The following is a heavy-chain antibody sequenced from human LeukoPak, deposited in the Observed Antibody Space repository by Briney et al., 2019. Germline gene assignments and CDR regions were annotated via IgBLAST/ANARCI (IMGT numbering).Heavy chain of an antibody. CDR2: IYTSGST. J-gene: IGHJ5*02. CDR1: GGSISSYY. V-gene: IGHV4-4*07. Sequence: SETLSLTCTVTGGSISSYYWSWILQPAGKGLEWIGRIYTSGSTNYNPSLKSRVTISVDKSKNQFSLKLSSVTAADTAVYYCAREADYYDSSGSVDWFDPWGQGTLVTVSS. D-gene: IGHD3-22*01. CDR3: AREADYYDSSGSVDWFDP.